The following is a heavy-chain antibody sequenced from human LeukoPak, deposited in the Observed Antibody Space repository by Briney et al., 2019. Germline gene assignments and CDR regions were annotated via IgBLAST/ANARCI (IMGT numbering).Heavy chain of an antibody. Sequence: GEPLKISCKASGSSFTTYWIGWVRQLPGRVLEWMGTIYPGDSDTRHSPSFQGQVTISADKSTSVAYLQWSSLKASDAAIYYCARRTAYMEYFDLWGRGTLVTVSS. CDR3: ARRTAYMEYFDL. J-gene: IGHJ2*01. CDR1: GSSFTTYW. CDR2: IYPGDSDT. V-gene: IGHV5-51*01. D-gene: IGHD3-16*01.